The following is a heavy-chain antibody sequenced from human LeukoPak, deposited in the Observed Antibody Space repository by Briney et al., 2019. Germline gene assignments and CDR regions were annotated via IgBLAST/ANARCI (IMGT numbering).Heavy chain of an antibody. V-gene: IGHV1-2*02. D-gene: IGHD1-14*01. J-gene: IGHJ5*02. CDR3: ARGTINRGNWFDP. CDR1: GYTFTGYY. Sequence: ASVKVSCKASGYTFTGYYMHWVRQAPGQGLEWMGWINPNSGGTNYAQKFQGRVTMTRDTSISTAYMELSRLRSDDTAVYYCARGTINRGNWFDPWGQGTLVTVSS. CDR2: INPNSGGT.